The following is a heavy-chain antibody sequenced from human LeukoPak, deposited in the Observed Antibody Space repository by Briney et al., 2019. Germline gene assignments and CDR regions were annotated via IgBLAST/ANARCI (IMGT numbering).Heavy chain of an antibody. J-gene: IGHJ4*02. CDR1: GFTFSSYA. D-gene: IGHD2-2*01. CDR2: ISGSGGST. CDR3: AKGSFGYCSSTSRYRSPNDY. Sequence: GGSLRLSCAASGFTFSSYAMSWVRQAPGKGLEWVSAISGSGGSTYYADSVKGRFTISRDNSKNTLYLQMNSLRAEDTAVYYCAKGSFGYCSSTSRYRSPNDYWGQGTLVTVSS. V-gene: IGHV3-23*01.